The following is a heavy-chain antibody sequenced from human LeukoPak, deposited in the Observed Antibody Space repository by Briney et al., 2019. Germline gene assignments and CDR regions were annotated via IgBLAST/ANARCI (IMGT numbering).Heavy chain of an antibody. Sequence: SETLSLTCTVSGGSISSYLWSWIRQPPGKGLEWIGYIYYSGSTNYNPSLKSRVTISVDTAKDQFSLKLSSVTAADTAVYYCARRPFSWFDPWGQGTLVTVSS. J-gene: IGHJ5*02. CDR1: GGSISSYL. V-gene: IGHV4-59*08. D-gene: IGHD2/OR15-2a*01. CDR3: ARRPFSWFDP. CDR2: IYYSGST.